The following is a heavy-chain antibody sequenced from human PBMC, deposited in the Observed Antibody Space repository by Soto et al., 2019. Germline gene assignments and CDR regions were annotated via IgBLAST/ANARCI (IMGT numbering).Heavy chain of an antibody. CDR1: GGAFSGYY. CDR3: ARDKITGLFDY. J-gene: IGHJ4*02. D-gene: IGHD2-8*02. Sequence: QVQLQQWGAGLLKPSETLSLTCAVYGGAFSGYYWTWIRQPPGTGLEWSGEINHSGSTNYNPSLKSRVTLSVDPSKNQFSLKLTSVTAADPAVYYCARDKITGLFDYWGQGTLVTVSS. CDR2: INHSGST. V-gene: IGHV4-34*01.